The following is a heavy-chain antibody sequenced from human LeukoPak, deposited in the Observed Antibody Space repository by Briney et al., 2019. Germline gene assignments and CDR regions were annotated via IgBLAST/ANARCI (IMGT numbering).Heavy chain of an antibody. CDR1: GGSFNYY. CDR2: INDTGTT. V-gene: IGHV4-34*01. Sequence: SETLSLTCAVYGGSFNYYWSWIRPTTGKGLEWIGEINDTGTTKYHPSLKSRVYISVDTSKNQFSLKLSSVTAADTAIYYCAKSLYCGDDCFWGPGTMVTVSS. CDR3: AKSLYCGDDCF. J-gene: IGHJ3*01. D-gene: IGHD2-21*02.